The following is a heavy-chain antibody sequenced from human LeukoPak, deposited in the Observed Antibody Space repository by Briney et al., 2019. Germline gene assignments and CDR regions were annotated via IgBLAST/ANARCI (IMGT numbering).Heavy chain of an antibody. D-gene: IGHD3-22*01. V-gene: IGHV3-30*03. CDR3: ARVQGRRYYDSSGYYYYYYYMDV. Sequence: GGSLRLSCAASGFTFSSYGMHWVRQAPGKGLEWVAVISYDGSNKYYADSVKGRFTISRDNSKNTLYLQMNSLRAEDTAVYYCARVQGRRYYDSSGYYYYYYYMDVWGKGTTVTVSS. CDR1: GFTFSSYG. J-gene: IGHJ6*03. CDR2: ISYDGSNK.